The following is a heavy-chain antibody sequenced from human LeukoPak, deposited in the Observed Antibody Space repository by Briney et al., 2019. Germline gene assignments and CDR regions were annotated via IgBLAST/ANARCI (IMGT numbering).Heavy chain of an antibody. CDR2: VHYSGAT. Sequence: SQTPSLTRTLSGGSLYSSRNYWGWVRHPPGNGLGWIGCVHYSGATYYNSSLKSRVTISADASENQLSLKLSSVTAADTAVYYCARLTGSSSWYYYYYGMDVWGQGTTVTVSS. J-gene: IGHJ6*02. CDR1: GGSLYSSRNY. CDR3: ARLTGSSSWYYYYYGMDV. V-gene: IGHV4-39*01. D-gene: IGHD6-13*01.